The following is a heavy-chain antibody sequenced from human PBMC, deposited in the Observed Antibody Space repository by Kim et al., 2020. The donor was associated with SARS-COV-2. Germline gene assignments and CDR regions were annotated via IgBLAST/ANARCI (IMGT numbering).Heavy chain of an antibody. Sequence: SETLSLTCTVSGGSISSYYWSWIRQPPGKGLEWIGYIYYSGSTNYNPSLKSRVTISVDTSKNQFSLKLSSVTAADTAVYYCARSPGSSSWYGDAFDIWGQGTMVTVSS. CDR2: IYYSGST. V-gene: IGHV4-59*13. CDR3: ARSPGSSSWYGDAFDI. J-gene: IGHJ3*02. D-gene: IGHD6-13*01. CDR1: GGSISSYY.